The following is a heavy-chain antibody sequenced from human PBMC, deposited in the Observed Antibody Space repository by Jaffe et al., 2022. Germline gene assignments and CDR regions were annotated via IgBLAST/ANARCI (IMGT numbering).Heavy chain of an antibody. D-gene: IGHD3-10*01. V-gene: IGHV4-34*01. CDR3: ARAGVYGSGSYYDLDY. J-gene: IGHJ4*02. CDR1: GGSFSGYY. CDR2: INHSGST. Sequence: QVQLQQWGAGLLKPSETLSLTCAVYGGSFSGYYWSWIRQPPGKGLEWIGEINHSGSTNYNPSLKSRVTISVDTSKNQFSLKLSSVTAADTAVYYCARAGVYGSGSYYDLDYWGQGTLVTVSS.